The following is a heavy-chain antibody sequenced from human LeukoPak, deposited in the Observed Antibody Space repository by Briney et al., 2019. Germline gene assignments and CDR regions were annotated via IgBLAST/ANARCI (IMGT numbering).Heavy chain of an antibody. CDR2: IDKKDKGYATAT. CDR1: GFTFSGSA. V-gene: IGHV3-73*01. CDR3: TRDSGTYNWFDP. Sequence: GGSLRLSCAASGFTFSGSAIHWVRQSSGKGLEWVGQIDKKDKGYATATAYAASVKGRFTITRDDSINTAYLQMKSLKTEDTALYYCTRDSGTYNWFDPWGQGTLVTVSS. D-gene: IGHD1-26*01. J-gene: IGHJ5*02.